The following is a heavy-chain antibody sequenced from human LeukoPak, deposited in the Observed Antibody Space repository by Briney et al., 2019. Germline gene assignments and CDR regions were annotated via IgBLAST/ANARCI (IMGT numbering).Heavy chain of an antibody. J-gene: IGHJ3*02. CDR2: ISDDGSTK. Sequence: GGSLRLSCLTSGFTFSNHAMHWVRQGPGKGLEWVAVISDDGSTKFYADSVKGRFTISRDNSKNTLFLQINSLRPEDTAVYYCARVDDLDAFDMWGQGTLVTVSS. D-gene: IGHD2-2*03. CDR3: ARVDDLDAFDM. V-gene: IGHV3-30*04. CDR1: GFTFSNHA.